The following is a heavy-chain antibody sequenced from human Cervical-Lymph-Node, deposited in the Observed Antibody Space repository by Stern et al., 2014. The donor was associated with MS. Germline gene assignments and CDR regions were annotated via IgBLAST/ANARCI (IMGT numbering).Heavy chain of an antibody. D-gene: IGHD6-19*01. Sequence: QVQLQQWGPGLVKPSETLSLTCTVSGGSISSYYWSWIRQPPGQGLEWIGYIYYSGSTNYNPSLKSRVTISVDTSKNQFSLKLSSVTAADTAVYYCARTGIAVAAPNWYFDLWGRGTLVTVSS. CDR2: IYYSGST. CDR1: GGSISSYY. CDR3: ARTGIAVAAPNWYFDL. J-gene: IGHJ2*01. V-gene: IGHV4-59*01.